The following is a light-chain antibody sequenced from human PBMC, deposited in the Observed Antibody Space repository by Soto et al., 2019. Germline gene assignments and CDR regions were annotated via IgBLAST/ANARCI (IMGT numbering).Light chain of an antibody. CDR2: KAS. CDR1: QSISSW. V-gene: IGKV1-5*03. Sequence: DIQMTQSPSTLSASVGDRVTITCRASQSISSWLAWYQQKPGKAPKLLIYKASSLESGVPSRFSGSGSGTELTLTISSLQPDDFATYYCKQYNSYLWTFGQGTKVEIK. CDR3: KQYNSYLWT. J-gene: IGKJ1*01.